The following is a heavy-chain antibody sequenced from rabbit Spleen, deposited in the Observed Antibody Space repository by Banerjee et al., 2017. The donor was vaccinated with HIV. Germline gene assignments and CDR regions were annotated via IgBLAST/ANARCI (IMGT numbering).Heavy chain of an antibody. J-gene: IGHJ6*01. D-gene: IGHD8-1*01. V-gene: IGHV1S45*01. CDR2: IYVVGSHDT. CDR3: ARDTGTSFSTYGMDL. CDR1: GFSFSSSW. Sequence: QQQLEESGGDLVKPEGSLTLTCTASGFSFSSSWVCWVRQAPGKGLEWIACIYVVGSHDTDYASWATGRFTISKTSSTTVTLQMTSLTAADTATYFCARDTGTSFSTYGMDLWGQGTLVTVS.